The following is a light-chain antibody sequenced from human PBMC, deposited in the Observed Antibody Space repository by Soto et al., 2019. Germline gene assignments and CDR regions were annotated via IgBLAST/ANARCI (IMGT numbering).Light chain of an antibody. CDR3: QQFNSYPIT. CDR1: QGISIA. V-gene: IGKV1-13*02. Sequence: AIQLTQSPSSLSASVGNRVTITAREIQGISIALAWYQQKPGKAPKLLIYDASSLESGVPSRFSGSGSGTDFTLTISSLQPEDFATYYCQQFNSYPITFGQGTRLEIK. J-gene: IGKJ5*01. CDR2: DAS.